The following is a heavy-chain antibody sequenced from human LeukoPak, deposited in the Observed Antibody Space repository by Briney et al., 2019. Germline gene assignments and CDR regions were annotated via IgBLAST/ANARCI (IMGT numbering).Heavy chain of an antibody. CDR1: GYTFTSYG. CDR2: ISAYNGNT. J-gene: IGHJ1*01. D-gene: IGHD3-22*01. Sequence: GASVKVSCKASGYTFTSYGISWVRQAPGQGLEWMGWISAYNGNTNYAQKLQGRVTMTTDTSTSTAYMELRSLRSDDTAVYYCARGHGGSGYYRMRDVYFQHWGQGTLVTVSS. V-gene: IGHV1-18*01. CDR3: ARGHGGSGYYRMRDVYFQH.